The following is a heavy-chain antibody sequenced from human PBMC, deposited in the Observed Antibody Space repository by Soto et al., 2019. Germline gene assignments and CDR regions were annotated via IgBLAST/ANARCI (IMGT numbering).Heavy chain of an antibody. CDR2: IYGDDDK. V-gene: IGHV2-5*02. CDR1: GFSLTTSGVA. D-gene: IGHD2-21*01. J-gene: IGHJ3*02. Sequence: QITLKESGPSLVKPTQTLTLTCTFSGFSLTTSGVAVGWIRQPPGKALEWLALIYGDDDKRYSTSLKTRPAISRGTSENQVVLTMTDMDPVDTATYYCAHSKFYSYVGAFVIWGEGTMVTVSS. CDR3: AHSKFYSYVGAFVI.